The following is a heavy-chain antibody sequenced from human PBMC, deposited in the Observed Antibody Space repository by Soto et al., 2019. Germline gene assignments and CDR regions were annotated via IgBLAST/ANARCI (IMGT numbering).Heavy chain of an antibody. D-gene: IGHD3-10*01. CDR2: MNPDGSSR. Sequence: DVQLVESGGDLVQPGGSLTLSCEASGFTFSSNWMHWVRQAPGKGLVWVSRMNPDGSSRGYADSVKGRFTISRDNAKKTLFLQMNSLRAEDTAVYYCARGGNAGSGKNYLDDYWGQATLVTVSS. CDR3: ARGGNAGSGKNYLDDY. J-gene: IGHJ4*02. V-gene: IGHV3-74*01. CDR1: GFTFSSNW.